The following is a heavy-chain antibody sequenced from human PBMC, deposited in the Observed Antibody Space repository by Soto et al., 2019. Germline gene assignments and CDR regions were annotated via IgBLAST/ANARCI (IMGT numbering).Heavy chain of an antibody. CDR3: ATGREVPFQNSYGLDV. Sequence: SETLSLTGTVSGDSITSGGYYWSWGRHHPGKGLEWIGYTYFSKTTYYNPSLKSRVTISVDASKNQFSLNLSSVTAADTAVYSCATGREVPFQNSYGLDVWGQGTTVTVSS. V-gene: IGHV4-31*03. CDR2: TYFSKTT. CDR1: GDSITSGGYY. J-gene: IGHJ6*02.